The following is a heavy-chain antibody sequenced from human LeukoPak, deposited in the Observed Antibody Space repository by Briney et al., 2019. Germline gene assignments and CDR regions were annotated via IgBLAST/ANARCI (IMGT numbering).Heavy chain of an antibody. CDR3: ATVGALAVAGTYMTDY. V-gene: IGHV1-69*13. D-gene: IGHD6-19*01. CDR2: IIPIFGTA. CDR1: RGTFSSYA. J-gene: IGHJ4*02. Sequence: ASVKVSCKASRGTFSSYAISWVRQAPGQGLEWMGGIIPIFGTANYAQKFQGRVTITADESTSTVYMELSSLRSEDTAVYYCATVGALAVAGTYMTDYWGQGTLVTVSS.